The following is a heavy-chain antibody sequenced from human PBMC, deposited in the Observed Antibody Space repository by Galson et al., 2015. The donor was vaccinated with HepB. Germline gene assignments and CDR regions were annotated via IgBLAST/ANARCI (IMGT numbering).Heavy chain of an antibody. CDR3: ARTPAALNWFDP. V-gene: IGHV4-4*02. J-gene: IGHJ5*02. CDR1: GGSISSSNW. CDR2: IYHSGSS. Sequence: ETLSLTCAVSGGSISSSNWWSWVRQPPGKGLEWIGEIYHSGSSNYNPSLKSRVTISVDKSKNQFSLQLSSVTAADTAVYYCARTPAALNWFDPWGQGTLVTVSS. D-gene: IGHD2-2*01.